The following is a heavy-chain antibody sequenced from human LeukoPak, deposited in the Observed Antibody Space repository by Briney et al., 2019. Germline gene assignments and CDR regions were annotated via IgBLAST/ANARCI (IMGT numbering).Heavy chain of an antibody. J-gene: IGHJ5*02. CDR2: INPSGGST. Sequence: VASVKVSCKASGYTFTSYYIHWVRQAPGQGLEWMGLINPSGGSTNYAQKFQGRVTMTRDTSISTAYMELSRLRSDDTAVYYCARDPGSSWFDPWGQGTLVTVSS. CDR3: ARDPGSSWFDP. V-gene: IGHV1-46*01. CDR1: GYTFTSYY. D-gene: IGHD6-13*01.